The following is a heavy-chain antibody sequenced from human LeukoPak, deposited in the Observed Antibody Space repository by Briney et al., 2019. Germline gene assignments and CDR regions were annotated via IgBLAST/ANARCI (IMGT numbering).Heavy chain of an antibody. D-gene: IGHD2-2*02. CDR3: ARAYCSSTSCYTIGDYYYGMDV. Sequence: GASVKVSCKASGYTFTSYGISWVRQAPGQGLEWMGGIIPIFGTANYAQKFQGRVTITADESTSTAYMELSSLRSEDTAVYYCARAYCSSTSCYTIGDYYYGMDVWGQGTTVTVSS. CDR2: IIPIFGTA. CDR1: GYTFTSYG. V-gene: IGHV1-69*13. J-gene: IGHJ6*02.